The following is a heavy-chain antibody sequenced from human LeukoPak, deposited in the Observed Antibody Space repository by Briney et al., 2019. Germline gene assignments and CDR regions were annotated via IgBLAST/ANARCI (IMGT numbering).Heavy chain of an antibody. J-gene: IGHJ4*02. Sequence: GASMKVSCKASGYTFTSYGISWVRQAPGQGLEWMGWINPNSGGTNYAQKFQGRVTMTRDTSISTAYMELSRLRSDDTAVYYCARDDDSSGYFFDYWGQGTLVTVSS. V-gene: IGHV1-2*02. CDR1: GYTFTSYG. CDR3: ARDDDSSGYFFDY. D-gene: IGHD3-22*01. CDR2: INPNSGGT.